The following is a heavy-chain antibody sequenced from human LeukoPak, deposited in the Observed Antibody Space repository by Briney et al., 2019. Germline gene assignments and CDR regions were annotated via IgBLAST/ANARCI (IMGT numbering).Heavy chain of an antibody. CDR2: INHSGST. CDR3: ASLPYYYDSSGYYRTAEYFQH. Sequence: SETLSLTCAVYGGPFSGYYWSWIRQPPGKGLEWIGEINHSGSTNYNPSLKSRVTISVDTSKNQFSLKLSSVTAADTAVYYCASLPYYYDSSGYYRTAEYFQHWGQGTLVTVSS. D-gene: IGHD3-22*01. CDR1: GGPFSGYY. V-gene: IGHV4-34*01. J-gene: IGHJ1*01.